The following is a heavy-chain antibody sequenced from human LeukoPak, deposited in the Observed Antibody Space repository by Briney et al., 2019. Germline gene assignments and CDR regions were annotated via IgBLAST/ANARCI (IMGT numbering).Heavy chain of an antibody. CDR1: GFSYTAHD. V-gene: IGHV3-30*02. CDR2: LAKDGTTK. J-gene: IGHJ4*02. Sequence: AGGSLRLSCAASGFSYTAHDVHWARQAPGKGLEWLAYLAKDGTTKYYGDSVRGRSTISRDTSKNTAFLHMNSLTPDDTAVYYCTRDHMWGFDYWGQGVLVTVTS. D-gene: IGHD1-26*01. CDR3: TRDHMWGFDY.